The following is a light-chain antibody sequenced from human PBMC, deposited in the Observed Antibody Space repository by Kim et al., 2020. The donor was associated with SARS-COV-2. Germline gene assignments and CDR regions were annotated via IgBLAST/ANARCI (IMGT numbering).Light chain of an antibody. Sequence: EIVMTQSPATLSLSPGERTSLSCRASQSVTSKLAWYQQKPGQAPRLLMFGASTRATGVPARFSGSGSGTDFTLTISSLQSEDFAVYYCQQYNKWPGTFGQGTKVEIK. J-gene: IGKJ1*01. CDR3: QQYNKWPGT. V-gene: IGKV3-15*01. CDR2: GAS. CDR1: QSVTSK.